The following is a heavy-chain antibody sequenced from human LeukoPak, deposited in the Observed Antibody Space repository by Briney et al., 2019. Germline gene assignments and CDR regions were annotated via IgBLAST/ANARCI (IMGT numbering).Heavy chain of an antibody. CDR1: GFTFSSYG. J-gene: IGHJ4*02. D-gene: IGHD6-25*01. Sequence: GGSLRLSCAASGFTFSSYGMHWVRQAPGKGLEWVAFIRYDGSNKYYADSVKGRFTISRDNSKNTLYLQMNSLRDAATAVYYCAPAGYPNFDYWGKGTMVTVSS. CDR3: APAGYPNFDY. CDR2: IRYDGSNK. V-gene: IGHV3-30*02.